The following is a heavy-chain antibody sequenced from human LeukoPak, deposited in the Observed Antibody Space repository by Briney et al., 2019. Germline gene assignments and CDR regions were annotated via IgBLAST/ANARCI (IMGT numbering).Heavy chain of an antibody. Sequence: GGSLRLSCAASGFTFSSYWMSWVRQAPGKGLEWVANIKQDGSDKYYVDSVKGRFTISRGNAKNSLYLQINSLRAEDTAVYYCARKTVVRSYFDYWGQGTPVTVSS. D-gene: IGHD4-23*01. J-gene: IGHJ4*02. CDR2: IKQDGSDK. CDR3: ARKTVVRSYFDY. V-gene: IGHV3-7*03. CDR1: GFTFSSYW.